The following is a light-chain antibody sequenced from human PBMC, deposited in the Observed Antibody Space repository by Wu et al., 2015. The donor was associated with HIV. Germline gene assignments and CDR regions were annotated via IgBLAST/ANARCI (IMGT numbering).Light chain of an antibody. V-gene: IGKV3-11*01. CDR2: NTH. Sequence: EIVLTQSPATLSLSPGERATVSCRASQSVGAYVAWFQQKPGQPPRLLIYNTHTRASGVPARFSGSGSGTDFTLTISSVEPEDFAVYYCQHRHNWPFTFGPGTKVDLK. CDR1: QSVGAY. CDR3: QHRHNWPFT. J-gene: IGKJ3*01.